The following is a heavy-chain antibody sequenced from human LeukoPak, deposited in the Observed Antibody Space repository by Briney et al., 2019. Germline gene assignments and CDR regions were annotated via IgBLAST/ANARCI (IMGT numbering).Heavy chain of an antibody. CDR3: ARDPTTVVTVPYYFDF. J-gene: IGHJ4*02. CDR1: GGSFTGYH. Sequence: SETLSLTCAVYGGSFTGYHWNWIRQSPQRGLEWIGEINHRGHPHYNPSLESRLTISVDTSKDQFSLALKSVTAADTAVYFCARDPTTVVTVPYYFDFWGQGAPVTVSS. D-gene: IGHD4-23*01. CDR2: INHRGHP. V-gene: IGHV4-34*01.